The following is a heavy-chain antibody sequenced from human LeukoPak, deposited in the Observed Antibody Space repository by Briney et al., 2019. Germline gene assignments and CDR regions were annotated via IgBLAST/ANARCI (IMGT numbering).Heavy chain of an antibody. J-gene: IGHJ4*02. CDR2: INHSGST. V-gene: IGHV4-34*01. Sequence: SETLSLTCAVYGGSFSGYYWSWIRQPPGKGLEWIGEINHSGSTNYNPSLKSRVTISVDTSKNQFSLKLSPVTAADTAVYYCARGSYGSGSYYNGELFDYWGQGTLVTVSS. D-gene: IGHD3-10*01. CDR1: GGSFSGYY. CDR3: ARGSYGSGSYYNGELFDY.